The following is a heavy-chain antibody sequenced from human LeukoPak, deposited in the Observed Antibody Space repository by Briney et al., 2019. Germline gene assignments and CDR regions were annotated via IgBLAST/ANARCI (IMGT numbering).Heavy chain of an antibody. CDR2: ISSSSSYI. V-gene: IGHV3-21*01. CDR3: ARDTDPYCGGDCDRDY. CDR1: GFTFSSYS. Sequence: GGSLRLSCAVSGFTFSSYSMNWVRQAPGKGLEWVSSISSSSSYIYYADSVKGRFTISRDNAKNPLYLQMNSLRAEDTAVYYCARDTDPYCGGDCDRDYWGQGTLVTVSS. D-gene: IGHD2-21*02. J-gene: IGHJ4*02.